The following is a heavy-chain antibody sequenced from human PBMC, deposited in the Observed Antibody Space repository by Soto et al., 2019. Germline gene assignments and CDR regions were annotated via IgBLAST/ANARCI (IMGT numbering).Heavy chain of an antibody. CDR3: ARDGAAYYYDSSGYYYGDYYYYYGMDV. CDR1: GYTFTSYD. CDR2: MNPNSGNT. D-gene: IGHD3-22*01. J-gene: IGHJ6*02. Sequence: QVQLVQSGAEVKKPGASVKVSCKASGYTFTSYDINWVRQATGQGLEWMGWMNPNSGNTGYAQKFQGRVTMTRNTSISTAYMELSSLRCEDTAVYYCARDGAAYYYDSSGYYYGDYYYYYGMDVWGQGTTVTVSS. V-gene: IGHV1-8*01.